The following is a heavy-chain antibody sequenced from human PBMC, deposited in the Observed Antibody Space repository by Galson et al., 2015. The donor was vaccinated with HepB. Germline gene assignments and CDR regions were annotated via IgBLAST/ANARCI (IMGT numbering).Heavy chain of an antibody. J-gene: IGHJ4*02. CDR2: ISWNSGSI. CDR3: AKDLPKGNWNYEGPAFDY. CDR1: GFTFDDYA. V-gene: IGHV3-9*01. Sequence: SLRLSCAASGFTFDDYAMHWVRQAPGKGLEWVSGISWNSGSIGYADSVKGRFTISRDNAKNSLYLQMNSLRAEDTALYYCAKDLPKGNWNYEGPAFDYWGQGTLVTVSS. D-gene: IGHD1-7*01.